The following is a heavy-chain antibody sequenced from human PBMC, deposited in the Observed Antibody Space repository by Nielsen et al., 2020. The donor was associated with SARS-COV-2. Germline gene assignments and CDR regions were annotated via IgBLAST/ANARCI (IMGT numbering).Heavy chain of an antibody. CDR1: GYTFTSYG. J-gene: IGHJ5*02. CDR3: ASSFGVGNNWFDP. D-gene: IGHD3-3*01. V-gene: IGHV1-18*01. CDR2: ISAYNGNT. Sequence: ASVKVSCKASGYTFTSYGISWVRQAPGQGLEWMGWISAYNGNTNYAQKLQGRVTMTEDTSTDTAYMELSSLRSEDTAVYYCASSFGVGNNWFDPWGQGTLVTVSS.